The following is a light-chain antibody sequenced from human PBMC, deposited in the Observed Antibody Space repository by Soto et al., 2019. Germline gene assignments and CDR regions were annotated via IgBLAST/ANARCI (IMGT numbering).Light chain of an antibody. Sequence: IVGTQCPSTLSLSPGERATLSCRASQSVSSSYLAWYQQKPGQAPGLLIYGASSRATGIPARFSGSGSGTDFTLTISRLEPEDFAVYYCQQYGRSPWTFGQGTKVDIK. CDR2: GAS. CDR3: QQYGRSPWT. CDR1: QSVSSSY. J-gene: IGKJ1*01. V-gene: IGKV3-20*01.